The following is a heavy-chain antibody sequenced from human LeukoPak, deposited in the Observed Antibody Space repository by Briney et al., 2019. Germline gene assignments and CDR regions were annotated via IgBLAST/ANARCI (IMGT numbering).Heavy chain of an antibody. Sequence: SETLSLTCTVSGGSISSYYWSWIRQPPGKGLEWIGYIYYSGSTNYNPSLKSRVTISVDTSKNQFSLKLSSVTAADTAVYYCARDRGTTMVRGVQHSRYFDLWGRGTLVTVSS. CDR2: IYYSGST. CDR3: ARDRGTTMVRGVQHSRYFDL. D-gene: IGHD3-10*01. CDR1: GGSISSYY. V-gene: IGHV4-59*01. J-gene: IGHJ2*01.